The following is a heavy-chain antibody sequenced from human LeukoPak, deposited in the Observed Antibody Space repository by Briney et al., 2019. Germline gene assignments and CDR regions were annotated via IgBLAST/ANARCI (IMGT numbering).Heavy chain of an antibody. CDR1: GFTFSSYW. CDR2: ISSDASSI. V-gene: IGHV3-74*01. Sequence: PGGSLRLSCAASGFTFSSYWMPWVRQAPGKGLMWVSRISSDASSILYADSVKGRFTISRDNAKNTPYLQMNSLRAEDTAVYYCATLGPPIYWGQGTLVTVSS. J-gene: IGHJ4*02. CDR3: ATLGPPIY.